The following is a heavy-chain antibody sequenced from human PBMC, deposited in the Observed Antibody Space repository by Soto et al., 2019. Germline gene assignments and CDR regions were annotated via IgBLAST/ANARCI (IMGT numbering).Heavy chain of an antibody. CDR2: INGGNGDT. V-gene: IGHV1-3*01. CDR1: GYTFTGYA. CDR3: AREYHEQRTGQNWFDP. D-gene: IGHD2-2*01. J-gene: IGHJ5*02. Sequence: ASVKVSCKASGYTFTGYAIHWVRQAPGQRLEWMGWINGGNGDTKYSQKFQGRVTITRDTSASTAYMELSSLRSEDTAVYYCAREYHEQRTGQNWFDPWGQGTLVTVSS.